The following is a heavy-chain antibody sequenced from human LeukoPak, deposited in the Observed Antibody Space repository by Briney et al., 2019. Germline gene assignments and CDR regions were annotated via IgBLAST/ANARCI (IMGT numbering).Heavy chain of an antibody. D-gene: IGHD6-19*01. Sequence: SETLSLTCIVSGGSVSSDIYHWSWIRQAPGKGLEWIGHNGNANYNPSLQSRVTISIDTSKNHFTLSLNSVTAADTAVYYCARSGGYSSPQNYWGQGTLVTVSS. CDR3: ARSGGYSSPQNY. J-gene: IGHJ4*02. V-gene: IGHV4-61*03. CDR1: GGSVSSDIYH. CDR2: NGNA.